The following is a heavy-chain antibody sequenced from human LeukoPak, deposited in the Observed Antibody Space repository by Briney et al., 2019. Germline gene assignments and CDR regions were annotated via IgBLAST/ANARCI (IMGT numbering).Heavy chain of an antibody. CDR1: GYSFTDFG. V-gene: IGHV1-18*01. D-gene: IGHD3/OR15-3a*01. CDR3: TRDLGTDTRMIFFDF. J-gene: IGHJ4*02. CDR2: VSAYNGDR. Sequence: ASVKVSCKASGYSFTDFGVSWVRQAPGQGLQWMGWVSAYNGDRNYAQRFQGRVTMTTDTSTSTAFMELRGLRSDDTAVYYCTRDLGTDTRMIFFDFWGQGSLVTVSS.